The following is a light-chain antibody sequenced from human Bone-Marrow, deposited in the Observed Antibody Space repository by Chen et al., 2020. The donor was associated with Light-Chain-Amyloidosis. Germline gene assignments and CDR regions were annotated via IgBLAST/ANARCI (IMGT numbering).Light chain of an antibody. CDR1: SSDVGAYNY. Sequence: QSALTQPPSASGAPGQSVTISCTGTSSDVGAYNYVSWYQQHPGEAPKLMIYEVSQRPSGVPDRFSGSKSGNTASLTVSGLQADDEADYYCTSHAGANAFYVFGTGTKVTVL. J-gene: IGLJ1*01. CDR3: TSHAGANAFYV. V-gene: IGLV2-8*01. CDR2: EVS.